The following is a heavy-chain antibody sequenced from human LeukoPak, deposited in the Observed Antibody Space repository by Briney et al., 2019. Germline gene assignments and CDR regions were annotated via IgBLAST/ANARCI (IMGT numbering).Heavy chain of an antibody. CDR2: IRSKANSYAT. D-gene: IGHD3-10*01. CDR1: GFTFSGSA. J-gene: IGHJ3*02. Sequence: GGSLRLSCAASGFTFSGSAMHWVRQASGKGLEWVGCIRSKANSYATAYAASVKGRFTISRDDSKNTAYLQMNSLKTEDTAVYYCARPMVRGTDGAFDIWGQGTMVTVSS. V-gene: IGHV3-73*01. CDR3: ARPMVRGTDGAFDI.